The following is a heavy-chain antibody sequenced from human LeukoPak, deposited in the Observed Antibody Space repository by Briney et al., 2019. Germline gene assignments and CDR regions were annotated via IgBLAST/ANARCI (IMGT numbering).Heavy chain of an antibody. CDR3: VRGYSGYPYYLDY. CDR1: GGSISGYY. V-gene: IGHV4-59*08. D-gene: IGHD5-12*01. J-gene: IGHJ4*02. Sequence: SETLSLTCTVSGGSISGYYWTWIRQPPGRGLEWIGYISYSGSTSSHPSLKSRVTISLDTSKNQFSLKLTSVTAADTAVYYCVRGYSGYPYYLDYWGQGTLVTVSS. CDR2: ISYSGST.